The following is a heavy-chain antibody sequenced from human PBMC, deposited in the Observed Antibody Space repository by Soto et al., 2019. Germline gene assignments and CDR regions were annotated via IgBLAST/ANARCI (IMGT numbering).Heavy chain of an antibody. J-gene: IGHJ5*01. CDR3: ARVVVGPTNYFDS. CDR2: VNHSGHT. Sequence: QVQLQQWGAGLLKPSETLSLTCGVNGGSFNAYYWSWIHQPPGKGLEWIGEVNHSGHTNYNSALKSRVTISVDTSKNQFSLNLTSVTAADTAVYYCARVVVGPTNYFDSWGQGTLVTVSS. CDR1: GGSFNAYY. V-gene: IGHV4-34*01. D-gene: IGHD2-21*01.